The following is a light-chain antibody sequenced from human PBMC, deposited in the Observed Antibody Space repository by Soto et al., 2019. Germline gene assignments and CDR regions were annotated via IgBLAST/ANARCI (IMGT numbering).Light chain of an antibody. V-gene: IGKV1-16*01. CDR3: QQYHTFPVT. CDR1: QAIINY. CDR2: AAS. Sequence: DIQMTQSPSSLSASVGDRVTITCRASQAIINYLVWFQQKPGKAPESLIYAASNLQSGVPSRFSGSGSGTDFTLTISSLQPEDFATYYCQQYHTFPVTYGQGTRLDMK. J-gene: IGKJ5*01.